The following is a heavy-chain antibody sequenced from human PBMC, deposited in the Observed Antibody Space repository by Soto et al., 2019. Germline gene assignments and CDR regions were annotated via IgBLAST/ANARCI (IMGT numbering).Heavy chain of an antibody. D-gene: IGHD3-10*01. CDR2: IYWDDNK. V-gene: IGHV2-5*02. J-gene: IGHJ4*02. CDR1: GFSLSTSGVG. Sequence: QITLKESGPTLVKPTQTLTLTCTFSGFSLSTSGVGVGWIRQPPGKALEWLAIIYWDDNKRYSPSLMSRLTXTXXTSKNQVVLTMTNMDPVDTATYYCAHRRGYGELLHWGQGTLVTVSS. CDR3: AHRRGYGELLH.